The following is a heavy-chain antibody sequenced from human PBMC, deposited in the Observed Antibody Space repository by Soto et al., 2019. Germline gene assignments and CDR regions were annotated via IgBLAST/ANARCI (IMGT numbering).Heavy chain of an antibody. CDR3: ARAKGSSGYYFPYYYYGMDV. CDR2: IIPIFGTA. D-gene: IGHD3-22*01. V-gene: IGHV1-69*13. J-gene: IGHJ6*02. Sequence: ASVKVSCKASGGTFSSYAISWVRQAPGQGLEWMGGIIPIFGTANYAQKFQGRVTITADESTSTAYMELSSLRSEDTAVYYCARAKGSSGYYFPYYYYGMDVWGQGTTVTVSS. CDR1: GGTFSSYA.